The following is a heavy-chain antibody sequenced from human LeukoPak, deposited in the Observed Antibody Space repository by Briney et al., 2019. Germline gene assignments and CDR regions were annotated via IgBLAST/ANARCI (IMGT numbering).Heavy chain of an antibody. CDR2: IYDETNT. CDR3: ARHIGAWAFDI. J-gene: IGHJ3*02. Sequence: SETLSLTCTVSGGSISGYYWSWVRQSSGKGLEWIANIYDETNTKKNPSLKSRVTISRDMSKNQVSLKLTSVTAADTAIYYCARHIGAWAFDIWGQGTMVTVSS. CDR1: GGSISGYY. V-gene: IGHV4-59*08.